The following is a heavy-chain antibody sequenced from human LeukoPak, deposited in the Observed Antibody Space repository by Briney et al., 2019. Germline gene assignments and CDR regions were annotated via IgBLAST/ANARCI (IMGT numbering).Heavy chain of an antibody. CDR3: ATPSFFGVVISAFHF. CDR2: FDPEDGET. V-gene: IGHV1-24*01. D-gene: IGHD3-3*01. J-gene: IGHJ3*01. CDR1: GYTLTELP. Sequence: GASVKVSCTLSGYTLTELPMHWVRQAPGKGLQWMGGFDPEDGETIYAQKFQGRVTMTQDTSTDTAYMELSSLTYEDTAVYYCATPSFFGVVISAFHFWGQGTKVTVSS.